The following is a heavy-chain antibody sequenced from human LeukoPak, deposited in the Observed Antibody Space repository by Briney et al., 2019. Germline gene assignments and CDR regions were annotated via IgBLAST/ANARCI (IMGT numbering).Heavy chain of an antibody. CDR3: ARDSLITAAGLVGMDV. Sequence: SETLSLTCTVSGGSVCSGTYYWSWIRQPPVKGLEWIGYIYYSGSTKYNPSLKSRVTISVDTSKNQFSLKLYSVTAADTAVYYCARDSLITAAGLVGMDVWGQGTTVTVSS. J-gene: IGHJ6*02. CDR1: GGSVCSGTYY. D-gene: IGHD6-13*01. CDR2: IYYSGST. V-gene: IGHV4-61*01.